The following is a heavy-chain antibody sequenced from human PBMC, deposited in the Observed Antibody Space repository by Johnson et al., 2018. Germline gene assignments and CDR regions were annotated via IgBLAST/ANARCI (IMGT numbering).Heavy chain of an antibody. Sequence: EVQLVESGGGLVQPGGSLRLSCAASGFTFSSYSMNWVRQAPGKGLEWVSYISSSGSTIYYADSVKGRFTSSRDNAKNSLHLQMNSRRAEETAVYYCARPEAGSAFDIWGQGTMVTVSS. CDR1: GFTFSSYS. CDR2: ISSSGSTI. J-gene: IGHJ3*02. V-gene: IGHV3-48*04. CDR3: ARPEAGSAFDI. D-gene: IGHD3-10*01.